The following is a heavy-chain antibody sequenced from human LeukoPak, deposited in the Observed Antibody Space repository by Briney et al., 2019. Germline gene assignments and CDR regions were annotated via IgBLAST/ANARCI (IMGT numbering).Heavy chain of an antibody. CDR1: GFTFSSYA. V-gene: IGHV3-23*01. D-gene: IGHD2-15*01. Sequence: GGSLRLSCAASGFTFSSYAMSWVRQAPGKGLEWVSAISGSGGSTYYADSVKGRFTISRDNAKNSLYLQMNSLRAEDTAVYYCASTACSRGSCYENHPWGQGTLVTVSS. J-gene: IGHJ5*02. CDR2: ISGSGGST. CDR3: ASTACSRGSCYENHP.